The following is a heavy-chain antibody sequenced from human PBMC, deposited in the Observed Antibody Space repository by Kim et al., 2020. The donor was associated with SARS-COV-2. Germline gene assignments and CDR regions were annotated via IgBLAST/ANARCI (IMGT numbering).Heavy chain of an antibody. V-gene: IGHV4-39*01. J-gene: IGHJ4*02. CDR2: IYYSGST. CDR3: ARLIVPPGGHFDY. Sequence: SETLSLTCTVSGGSISSSSYYWGWIRQPPGKGLEWIGSIYYSGSTYYNPSLKSRVTISVDTSKNQFSLKLSSVTAADTAVYYCARLIVPPGGHFDYWGQGTLVTVSS. D-gene: IGHD2-2*01. CDR1: GGSISSSSYY.